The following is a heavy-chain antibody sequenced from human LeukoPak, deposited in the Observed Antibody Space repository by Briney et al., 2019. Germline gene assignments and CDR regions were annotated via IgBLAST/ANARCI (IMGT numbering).Heavy chain of an antibody. J-gene: IGHJ4*02. CDR1: GGSFSGYY. V-gene: IGHV4-34*01. Sequence: SETLSLTCAVYGGSFSGYYWSWIRQPPGKGLEWIGEINHSGSTNYNPSLKSRVTISVDTSKNQFSLKLSSVTAADTAVYYCARGRRAAAPTPFDYWGQGTLVTVSS. CDR2: INHSGST. CDR3: ARGRRAAAPTPFDY. D-gene: IGHD2-15*01.